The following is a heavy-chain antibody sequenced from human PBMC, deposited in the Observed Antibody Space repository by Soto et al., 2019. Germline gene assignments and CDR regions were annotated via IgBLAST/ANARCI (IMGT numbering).Heavy chain of an antibody. Sequence: QVQLVESGGGVVRPGRSLRLACEASGFSFSTYGMHWVRQAPGKGLQWVAVIWYDGTNTYYADSVKGRFTISRDNSKDTLYLEMKNLRAEDTAVYYCARVEAPLIHSDHYYYGMDVWGQGTTVTVSS. CDR3: ARVEAPLIHSDHYYYGMDV. CDR1: GFSFSTYG. CDR2: IWYDGTNT. J-gene: IGHJ6*02. D-gene: IGHD5-18*01. V-gene: IGHV3-33*01.